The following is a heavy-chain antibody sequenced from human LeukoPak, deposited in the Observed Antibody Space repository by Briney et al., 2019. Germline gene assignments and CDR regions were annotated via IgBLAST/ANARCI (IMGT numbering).Heavy chain of an antibody. V-gene: IGHV3-23*01. CDR3: AKDREVVAQFDY. J-gene: IGHJ4*02. CDR1: GFTFSSYA. D-gene: IGHD2-15*01. CDR2: ISGSGGST. Sequence: GGSLRLSCAVSGFTFSSYAMSWVRQAPGKGREWVSAISGSGGSTYYADSVKGRFTISRDNSKNTLYLQMNSLRAEDTAVYYCAKDREVVAQFDYWGQGTLVTVSS.